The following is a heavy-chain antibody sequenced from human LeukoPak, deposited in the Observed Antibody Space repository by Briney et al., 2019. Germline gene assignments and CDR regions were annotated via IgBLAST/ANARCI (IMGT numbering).Heavy chain of an antibody. CDR1: GYTFTSYG. CDR2: ISAYNGNT. Sequence: ASVKVSCKASGYTFTSYGISWVRQAPGQGLEWMGWISAYNGNTNYAQKFQGRVTMTTDTSTSTAYMELRSLRSDDTAVYYCARARVEMATIRGLGDWYYFDYWGQGTLVTVSS. D-gene: IGHD5-24*01. J-gene: IGHJ4*02. V-gene: IGHV1-18*01. CDR3: ARARVEMATIRGLGDWYYFDY.